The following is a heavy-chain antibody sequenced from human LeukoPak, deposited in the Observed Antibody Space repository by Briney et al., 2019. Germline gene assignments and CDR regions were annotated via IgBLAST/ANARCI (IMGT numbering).Heavy chain of an antibody. CDR2: ISDIGSI. V-gene: IGHV4-59*08. CDR3: AGHHPRNTVDF. Sequence: SETLSLTCTVSGGSISSYYWSWLRQPPGKGLEWIAYISDIGSINYNPSLKSRVTISLDTSKNQFSLKLSSVTAADTAVYYCAGHHPRNTVDFWGQGTLVTVSS. J-gene: IGHJ4*02. D-gene: IGHD2/OR15-2a*01. CDR1: GGSISSYY.